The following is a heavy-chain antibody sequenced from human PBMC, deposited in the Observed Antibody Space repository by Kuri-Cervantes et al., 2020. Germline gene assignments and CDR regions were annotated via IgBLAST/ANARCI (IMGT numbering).Heavy chain of an antibody. CDR2: IYPGDSDT. J-gene: IGHJ5*02. CDR3: ARLAVPAAMGGCFDP. CDR1: GYDFTSYW. D-gene: IGHD2-2*01. Sequence: GESLKISCQGSGYDFTSYWIGWVRQMPGKGLEWMAIIYPGDSDTRYSPSFQGQVTISADKSISTAYLQWSSLKASDTAMYYCARLAVPAAMGGCFDPWGQGTLVTVSS. V-gene: IGHV5-51*01.